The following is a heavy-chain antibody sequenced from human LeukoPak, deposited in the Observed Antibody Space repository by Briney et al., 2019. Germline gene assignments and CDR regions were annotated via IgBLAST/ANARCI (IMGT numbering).Heavy chain of an antibody. CDR1: GFTFSSYS. Sequence: PGGSLRLSCAASGFTFSSYSMNWVRQAPGKGLEWVSYISSSSSTIYYADSVKGRFTISRDNAKNSLYLQMNSLRAEDTAVYYCARGGGLDPRSSWYVEKPPYYYYYMDVWGKGTTVTVSS. D-gene: IGHD6-13*01. J-gene: IGHJ6*03. CDR3: ARGGGLDPRSSWYVEKPPYYYYYMDV. V-gene: IGHV3-48*01. CDR2: ISSSSSTI.